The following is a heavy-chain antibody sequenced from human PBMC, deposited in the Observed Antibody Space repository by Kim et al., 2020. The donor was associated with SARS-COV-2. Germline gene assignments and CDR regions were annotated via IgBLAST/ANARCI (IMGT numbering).Heavy chain of an antibody. J-gene: IGHJ5*02. CDR3: VKVGGHLADGSGENWFDP. CDR1: GLIFSRSA. D-gene: IGHD3-10*01. V-gene: IGHV3-23*01. Sequence: GGSLRLSCGASGLIFSRSAMIWVRQAPGKGLEWVSGISGNADTTYYTDSVKGRFIISRDNSKNTMYLQMNSLREEDTALYYCVKVGGHLADGSGENWFDPWGQGTLVSVSS. CDR2: ISGNADTT.